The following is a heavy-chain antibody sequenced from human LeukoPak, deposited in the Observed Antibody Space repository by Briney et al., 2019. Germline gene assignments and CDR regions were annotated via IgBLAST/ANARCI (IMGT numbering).Heavy chain of an antibody. V-gene: IGHV3-48*02. Sequence: GGSLRLSCAASGFIFISYDMNWVRQAPGKGLEWVSYISSSSSTIYYADSVKGRFTISRDNAKNSVYLQMNSLRDEDTAVYYCARGDYCSASSCLMDVWGQGTTVTVSS. J-gene: IGHJ6*02. D-gene: IGHD2-15*01. CDR3: ARGDYCSASSCLMDV. CDR2: ISSSSSTI. CDR1: GFIFISYD.